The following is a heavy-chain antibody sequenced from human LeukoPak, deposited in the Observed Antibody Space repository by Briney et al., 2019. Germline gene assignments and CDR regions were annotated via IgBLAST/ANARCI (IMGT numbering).Heavy chain of an antibody. D-gene: IGHD5-18*01. J-gene: IGHJ4*02. Sequence: GGSLRLSCAASGFSFSDSYMSWIRQAPGKGLEWVANIKEDGSDKNYVESMKGRYTISRDNAQNSLYLQMNRLGVEDTAVYYCARDAGYGYDRFDYWGQGTQVTVSS. CDR2: IKEDGSDK. V-gene: IGHV3-7*01. CDR3: ARDAGYGYDRFDY. CDR1: GFSFSDSY.